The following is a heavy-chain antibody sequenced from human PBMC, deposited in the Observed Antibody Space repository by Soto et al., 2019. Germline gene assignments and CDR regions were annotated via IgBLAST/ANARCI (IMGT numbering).Heavy chain of an antibody. CDR2: MAHIGSV. CDR1: GVSIGSNYY. CDR3: ARSLGCYAIDY. J-gene: IGHJ4*02. Sequence: QVLLQESGPGLVQPSGTLSLSCVVSGVSIGSNYYWGWVRQPPGKGLEWLGDMAHIGSVNYNPSLKSRVTISMDTSQNPFGLKLNSVTAADTAVYYWARSLGCYAIDYWCPGTRVSVSS. D-gene: IGHD6-19*01. V-gene: IGHV4-4*02.